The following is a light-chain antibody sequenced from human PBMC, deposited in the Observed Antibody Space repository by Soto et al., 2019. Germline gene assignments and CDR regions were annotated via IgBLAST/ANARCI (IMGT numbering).Light chain of an antibody. CDR1: SSDVGGYNY. CDR2: EVS. J-gene: IGLJ1*01. CDR3: SSYAGNHNLGV. Sequence: QSALTQPPSASGSPGQSVTISCTGTSSDVGGYNYVSWYQQHPGKAPKLMIYEVSKRPSGVPDRFSGSKSGNTASLTVSGLQAEDEADYYCSSYAGNHNLGVFGTGTNLTVL. V-gene: IGLV2-8*01.